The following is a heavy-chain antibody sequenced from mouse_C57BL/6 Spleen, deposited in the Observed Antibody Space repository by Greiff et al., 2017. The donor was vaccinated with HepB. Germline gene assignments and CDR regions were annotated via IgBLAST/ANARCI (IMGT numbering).Heavy chain of an antibody. D-gene: IGHD2-4*01. Sequence: QVQLQQSGAELVKPGASVKMSCKASGYTFTSYWITWVKQRPGQGLEWIGDIYPGSGSTNYNEKFKSKATLTVDTSSSTAYMQLSSLTSEDSAVYYCARWAFYDYDALYYFDYWGQGTTLTVSS. CDR3: ARWAFYDYDALYYFDY. CDR1: GYTFTSYW. J-gene: IGHJ2*01. V-gene: IGHV1-55*01. CDR2: IYPGSGST.